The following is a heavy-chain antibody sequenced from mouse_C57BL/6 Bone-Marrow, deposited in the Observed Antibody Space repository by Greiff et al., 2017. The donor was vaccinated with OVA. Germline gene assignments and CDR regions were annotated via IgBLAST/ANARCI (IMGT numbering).Heavy chain of an antibody. CDR1: GYTFTDYY. CDR2: INPNNGGT. D-gene: IGHD1-1*01. CDR3: ARDYYGSSDYFDY. J-gene: IGHJ2*01. Sequence: VQLQQSGPELVKPGASVKISCKASGYTFTDYYMNWVKQSHGKSLEWIGDINPNNGGTSYNQKFKGKATLTVDKSSSTAYMELRSLTSEDSAVYYCARDYYGSSDYFDYWGQGTTLTVSS. V-gene: IGHV1-26*01.